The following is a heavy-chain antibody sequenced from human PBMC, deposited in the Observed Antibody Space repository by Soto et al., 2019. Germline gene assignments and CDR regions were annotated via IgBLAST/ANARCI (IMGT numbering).Heavy chain of an antibody. V-gene: IGHV1-58*01. J-gene: IGHJ4*02. D-gene: IGHD6-19*01. Sequence: SVKVSCKTSGFTFSSSAVHWVRQARGHRLQWIGWIDVGSANANYAQKFQGRVTITRDTSASTAYMELSSLRSEDTAVYYCARGSSSGWYLVGFDYWGQGTLVTVSS. CDR2: IDVGSANA. CDR3: ARGSSSGWYLVGFDY. CDR1: GFTFSSSA.